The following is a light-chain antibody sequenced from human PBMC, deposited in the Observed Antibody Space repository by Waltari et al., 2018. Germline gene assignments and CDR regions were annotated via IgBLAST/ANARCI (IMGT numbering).Light chain of an antibody. CDR1: ISTTGTNH. J-gene: IGLJ2*01. CDR2: RHN. Sequence: QSVVTQPPSESGTPGQRVTIPCSGSISTTGTNHLYWLPQLPGTAPKLLLYRHNQRPSGVPDRFSGSKSGTSASLAISGLRSEDEADYYCAAWDDSLSGPVFGGGTKLTVL. V-gene: IGLV1-47*01. CDR3: AAWDDSLSGPV.